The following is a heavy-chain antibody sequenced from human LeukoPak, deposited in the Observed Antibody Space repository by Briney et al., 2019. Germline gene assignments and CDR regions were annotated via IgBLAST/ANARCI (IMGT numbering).Heavy chain of an antibody. Sequence: SETLSLTCTVSGGSIHSYWSWIRQPAGKGLEWIGRISGSGTITYNPALQSRLTISIDTSKNQFSLKLMSVTAEDTAVYYCANPGGSGSYFDYWGQGTLVTVSS. V-gene: IGHV4-4*07. J-gene: IGHJ4*02. CDR1: GGSIHSY. CDR2: ISGSGTI. D-gene: IGHD3-10*01. CDR3: ANPGGSGSYFDY.